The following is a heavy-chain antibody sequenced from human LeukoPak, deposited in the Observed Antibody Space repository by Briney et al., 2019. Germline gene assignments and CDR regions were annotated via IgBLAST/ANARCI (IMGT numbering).Heavy chain of an antibody. CDR1: GFTFNRHW. CDR2: IKQDGSDQ. V-gene: IGHV3-7*04. D-gene: IGHD2-21*01. J-gene: IGHJ4*02. Sequence: GGSLRLSCAASGFTFNRHWMAWVRQAPGKGLEWVANIKQDGSDQYYVGSVKGRFTISRDNAKNSLYMQMNNLGDEDTAVYYCARKAYDSDCFDFWGQGTLVTVSS. CDR3: ARKAYDSDCFDF.